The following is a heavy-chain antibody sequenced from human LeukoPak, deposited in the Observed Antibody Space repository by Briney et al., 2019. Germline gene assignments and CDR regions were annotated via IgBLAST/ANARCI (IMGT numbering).Heavy chain of an antibody. CDR1: GFTFSSYS. J-gene: IGHJ6*04. D-gene: IGHD5-12*01. CDR3: ARDLGAVPAAIGYSGYDYYYYYGMDV. V-gene: IGHV3-21*01. Sequence: GGSLRLSCAASGFTFSSYSMNWVRQAPGKGLEWVSSISSSSNYIYYAHSLKGRFTISRDNAKNSLYLQMNSLRAEDTSVYYCARDLGAVPAAIGYSGYDYYYYYGMDVWGKGTTVTVSS. CDR2: ISSSSNYI.